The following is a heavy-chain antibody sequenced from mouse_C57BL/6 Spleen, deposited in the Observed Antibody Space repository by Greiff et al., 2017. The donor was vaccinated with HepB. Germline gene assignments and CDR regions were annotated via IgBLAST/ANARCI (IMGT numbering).Heavy chain of an antibody. CDR1: GFTFSSYA. D-gene: IGHD1-1*01. J-gene: IGHJ1*03. V-gene: IGHV5-9-1*02. Sequence: EVQVVESGEGLVKPGGSLKLSCAASGFTFSSYAMSWVRQTPEKRLEWVAYISSGGDYIYYADTVKGRFTISRDNARNTLYLQMSSLKSEDTAMYYCTRDPPYYYGSSYPHWYFDVWGTGTTVTVSS. CDR3: TRDPPYYYGSSYPHWYFDV. CDR2: ISSGGDYI.